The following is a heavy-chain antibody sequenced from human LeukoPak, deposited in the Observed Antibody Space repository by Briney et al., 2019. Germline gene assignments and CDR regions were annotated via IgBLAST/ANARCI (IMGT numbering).Heavy chain of an antibody. J-gene: IGHJ5*02. Sequence: SETLSLTCTVSGGSISSYYWSWIRQPPGKGLEWIGYIYYTGSTNYNPSLKSRVTISVDTSKNQFSLRLSSVTAADTAVYYCARLNYGLNWFDPWGQGTLVTVSS. CDR3: ARLNYGLNWFDP. CDR2: IYYTGST. D-gene: IGHD3-10*01. CDR1: GGSISSYY. V-gene: IGHV4-59*01.